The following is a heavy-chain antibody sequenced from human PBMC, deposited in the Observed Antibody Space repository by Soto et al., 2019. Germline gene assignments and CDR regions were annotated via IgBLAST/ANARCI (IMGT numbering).Heavy chain of an antibody. V-gene: IGHV4-59*08. CDR3: ARHALWFGELHFDY. D-gene: IGHD3-10*01. J-gene: IGHJ4*02. CDR2: IYYSGST. CDR1: GGSISSYD. Sequence: SETLSLTCTVSGGSISSYDGSWIRQPPGKGLEWIGYIYYSGSTNYNPSLKSRVTISVDTSKNQFSLKLSSVTAADTAVYYCARHALWFGELHFDYWGQGTLVTVS.